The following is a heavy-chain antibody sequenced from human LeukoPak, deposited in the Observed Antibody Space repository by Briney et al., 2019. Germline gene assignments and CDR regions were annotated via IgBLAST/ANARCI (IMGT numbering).Heavy chain of an antibody. Sequence: SETLSLTCTVSGGSISSSSYYWGWIRQPPGKGLEWIGSIYYSGSTYYNPSLKSRVTISVDTSKNQFSLKLSSVTAADTAVYYCARFNRYCGGDCYSFDYWGQGTLSPSPQ. CDR3: ARFNRYCGGDCYSFDY. V-gene: IGHV4-39*01. D-gene: IGHD2-21*01. J-gene: IGHJ4*02. CDR1: GGSISSSSYY. CDR2: IYYSGST.